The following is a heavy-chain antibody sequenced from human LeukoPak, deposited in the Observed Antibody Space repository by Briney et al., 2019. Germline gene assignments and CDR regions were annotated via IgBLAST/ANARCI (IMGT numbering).Heavy chain of an antibody. V-gene: IGHV3-23*01. CDR1: GFTFSSYG. CDR2: ISGSAGST. D-gene: IGHD1-26*01. J-gene: IGHJ4*02. Sequence: GGSLRLSCAASGFTFSSYGMNWVRQAPGKGLEWVSAISGSAGSTYYADSVKDRFTISRDNSKNRLYLQMNSLRADDTAVYYCAKAKVAPSGIWGQGTLVTVSS. CDR3: AKAKVAPSGI.